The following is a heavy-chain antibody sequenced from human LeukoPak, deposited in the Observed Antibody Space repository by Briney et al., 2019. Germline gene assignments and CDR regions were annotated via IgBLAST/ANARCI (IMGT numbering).Heavy chain of an antibody. V-gene: IGHV3-30*02. CDR3: ARDWFHAIDY. D-gene: IGHD2/OR15-2a*01. CDR1: GFTFRSYG. J-gene: IGHJ4*02. Sequence: GGSLRLSCAASGFTFRSYGMHWVRQAPGKGLEWVAYIQNDGSNEQYADSVKGRFSISRDSSKNILYLQMNSLRAEDTAVYYCARDWFHAIDYWGQGTLVTVSS. CDR2: IQNDGSNE.